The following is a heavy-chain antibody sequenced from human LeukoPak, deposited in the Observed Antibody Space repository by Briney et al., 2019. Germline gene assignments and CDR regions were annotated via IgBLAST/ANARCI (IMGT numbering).Heavy chain of an antibody. D-gene: IGHD3-3*02. CDR2: IWYDGSNK. CDR3: ARDLSGY. CDR1: GFTFSSYG. Sequence: PGGSLRLSCAASGFTFSSYGMHWVRQASGKGPEWVAVIWYDGSNKYYADSVKGRFTISRDNSKNTLYLQMNSLRAEDTAVYYCARDLSGYWGQGTLVTVSS. V-gene: IGHV3-33*01. J-gene: IGHJ4*02.